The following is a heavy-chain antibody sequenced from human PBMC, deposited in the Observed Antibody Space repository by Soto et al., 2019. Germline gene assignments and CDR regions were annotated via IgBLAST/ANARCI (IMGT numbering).Heavy chain of an antibody. Sequence: QLQLQESGPGLVKPSETLSLTCTVSGGSISSSSYYWGWIRQPPGKGLEWIGSIYYSGSTYYNPSLKSRVTISVDTSKNQFSLKLSSVTAADTAVYYCARLGVSAAGTFEFDYWGQGTLVTVSS. CDR2: IYYSGST. D-gene: IGHD6-13*01. CDR3: ARLGVSAAGTFEFDY. V-gene: IGHV4-39*01. CDR1: GGSISSSSYY. J-gene: IGHJ4*02.